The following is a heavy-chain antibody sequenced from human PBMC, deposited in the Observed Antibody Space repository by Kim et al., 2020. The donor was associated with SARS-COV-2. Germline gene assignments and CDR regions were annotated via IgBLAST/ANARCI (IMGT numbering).Heavy chain of an antibody. D-gene: IGHD3-10*01. J-gene: IGHJ4*02. V-gene: IGHV1-2*02. CDR2: INPNSGGT. Sequence: ASVKVSCKSSGYTFTGYYIHWVRQAPGQGLEWMGWINPNSGGTNYAQKFQGRVTMTRDTSITTAYMELTSLISDDTAVYYCARRNPGVGLEGDGRLSYFDYWGQGTLVTVSA. CDR1: GYTFTGYY. CDR3: ARRNPGVGLEGDGRLSYFDY.